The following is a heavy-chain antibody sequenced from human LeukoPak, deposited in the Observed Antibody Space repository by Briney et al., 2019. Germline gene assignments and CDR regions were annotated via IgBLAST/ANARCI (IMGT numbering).Heavy chain of an antibody. CDR1: GFTFSSYS. V-gene: IGHV3-20*04. CDR2: INWNGGST. CDR3: ARTDPFDY. J-gene: IGHJ4*02. Sequence: GALRLSCAASGFTFSSYSMNWVRQAPGKGLEWVSGINWNGGSTGYADSVKGRFTISRDNAKNSLYLQMNSLRAEDTAVYYCARTDPFDYWGQGTLVTVSS.